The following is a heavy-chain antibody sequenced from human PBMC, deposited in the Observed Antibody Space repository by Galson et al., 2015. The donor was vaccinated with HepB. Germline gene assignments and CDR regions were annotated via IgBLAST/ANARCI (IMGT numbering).Heavy chain of an antibody. D-gene: IGHD3-10*01. CDR2: ISWNSGSI. J-gene: IGHJ3*02. V-gene: IGHV3-9*01. CDR3: AKDTEDGSGRRGNDAFDI. Sequence: SLRLSCAASGFTFDDYAMHWVRQAPGKGLEWVSGISWNSGSIGYADSVKGRFTISRDNAKNSLYLQMNSLRAEDTALYYCAKDTEDGSGRRGNDAFDIWGQGTMVAVSS. CDR1: GFTFDDYA.